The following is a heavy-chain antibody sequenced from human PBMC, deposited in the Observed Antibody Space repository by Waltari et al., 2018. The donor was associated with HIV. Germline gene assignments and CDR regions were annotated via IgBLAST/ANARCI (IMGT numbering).Heavy chain of an antibody. D-gene: IGHD2-2*01. CDR1: GYTFTGYY. CDR2: INPNGENV. V-gene: IGHV1-2*02. J-gene: IGHJ4*02. Sequence: QVQLVQSGAEVEKPGASVKVSSQTSGYTFTGYYMHWVRQAPGQGLEWMGWINPNGENVEYAQNFQGKITMTSDTSISTAYIELSSLKSYDTAGYYCVSAGAYCSGTTCPGGYWGQGTLVTVSS. CDR3: VSAGAYCSGTTCPGGY.